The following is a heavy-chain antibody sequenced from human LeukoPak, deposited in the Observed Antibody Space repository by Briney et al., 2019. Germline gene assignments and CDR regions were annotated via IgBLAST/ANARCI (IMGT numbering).Heavy chain of an antibody. Sequence: EGSLRLSCAASGFSFSTSWMHWVRQAPGKGLVWVSLINGDASRTIYADSVKGRFTISRDNAKNTLYLQMNSLRADDTAVYYCARDREYTMDVWGQGTTVTVSS. J-gene: IGHJ6*02. CDR3: ARDREYTMDV. D-gene: IGHD1-1*01. CDR2: INGDASRT. V-gene: IGHV3-74*01. CDR1: GFSFSTSW.